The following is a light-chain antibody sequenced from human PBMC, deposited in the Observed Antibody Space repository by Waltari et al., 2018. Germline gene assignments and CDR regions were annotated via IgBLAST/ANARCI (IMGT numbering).Light chain of an antibody. Sequence: EIVLAQSPGTLSLFPGERATLSCRASQSVSSNYLAWYQHKPGQAPRLLIYGASIRATGIPDRFSGSGSGTDFTLTISRLEPEDFAVYYCQQCGSSPPYSFGQGTKLEIK. CDR2: GAS. CDR1: QSVSSNY. CDR3: QQCGSSPPYS. V-gene: IGKV3-20*01. J-gene: IGKJ2*03.